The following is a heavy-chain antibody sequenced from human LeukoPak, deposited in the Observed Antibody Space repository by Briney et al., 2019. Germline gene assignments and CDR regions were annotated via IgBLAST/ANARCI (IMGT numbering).Heavy chain of an antibody. Sequence: PSETLSLTCAVYGGSFSGYYWSWIRQPPGKGLEWIGEINHSGSTNYNPSLKSRVTISVDTSKNQFSLKLSSVTAADTAVFYCARQSGYSSSQGGFDYWGQGTLVTVSS. D-gene: IGHD6-13*01. J-gene: IGHJ4*02. CDR2: INHSGST. CDR3: ARQSGYSSSQGGFDY. V-gene: IGHV4-34*01. CDR1: GGSFSGYY.